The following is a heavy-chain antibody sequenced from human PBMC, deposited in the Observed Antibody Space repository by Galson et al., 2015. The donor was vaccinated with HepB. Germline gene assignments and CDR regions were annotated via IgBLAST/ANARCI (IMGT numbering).Heavy chain of an antibody. CDR3: ARVPYSSTSPRFDP. D-gene: IGHD2-2*01. CDR2: IKQDGSEK. J-gene: IGHJ5*02. CDR1: GFSFSSYW. Sequence: SLRLSCAGSGFSFSSYWMSWVRQASEKGLDWVANIKQDGSEKYYVDSVKGRFTISRDSARNSVYLQMSSLRAEDTAIYYCARVPYSSTSPRFDPWGQGTLVTVSS. V-gene: IGHV3-7*03.